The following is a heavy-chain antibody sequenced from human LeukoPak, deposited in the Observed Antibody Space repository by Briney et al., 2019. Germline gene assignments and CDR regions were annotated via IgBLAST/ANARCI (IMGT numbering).Heavy chain of an antibody. D-gene: IGHD4-17*01. Sequence: PGGSLRLSCAASEFSVGSNYMTWVRQAPGKGLEWVSYISSSGSTIYYADSVKGRFTISRDNSKNTLYLQMNSLRAEDTAVYYCAKEIYGDATGGRFQHWGQGTLVTVSS. CDR2: ISSSGSTI. V-gene: IGHV3-48*01. CDR1: EFSVGSNY. J-gene: IGHJ1*01. CDR3: AKEIYGDATGGRFQH.